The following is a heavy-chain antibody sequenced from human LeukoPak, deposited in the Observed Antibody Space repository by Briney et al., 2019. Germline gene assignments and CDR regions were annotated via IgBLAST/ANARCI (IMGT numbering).Heavy chain of an antibody. V-gene: IGHV1-3*01. CDR2: INAGNGNT. CDR3: ARETHSYYGMDV. Sequence: GASVKVSRKASGYTFTSYAMRWVRQAPGQRLEWMGWINAGNGNTKYSQKFQGRVTITRDTSASTAYMELSSLRSEDTAVYYCARETHSYYGMDVWGQGTTVTVSS. CDR1: GYTFTSYA. J-gene: IGHJ6*02.